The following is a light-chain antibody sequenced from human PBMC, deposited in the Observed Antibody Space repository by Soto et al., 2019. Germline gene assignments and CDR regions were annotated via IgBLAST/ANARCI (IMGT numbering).Light chain of an antibody. CDR1: SSDVGSYNY. V-gene: IGLV2-14*01. J-gene: IGLJ1*01. CDR3: SSYTSSTLYV. CDR2: EVS. Sequence: QSVLTQPASVSGSPGQSITIYCTGTSSDVGSYNYVSWYQQHPGKAPKLMIYEVSNRPSGVSNRFSGSKSGNTASLTISGLQAEDEADYYCSSYTSSTLYVFGTGTKLTVL.